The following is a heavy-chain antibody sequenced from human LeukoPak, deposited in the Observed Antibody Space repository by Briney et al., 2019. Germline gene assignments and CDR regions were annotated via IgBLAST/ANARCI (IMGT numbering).Heavy chain of an antibody. D-gene: IGHD3-22*01. CDR3: ARSGYDYYDSSGRLDY. J-gene: IGHJ4*02. CDR1: GFTFSGNA. Sequence: GGSLRLSCAASGFTFSGNAMHWVRQAPGKGREWVAVISNSGNDKHHADTVKGRFTISRDNSQNTLCLQMNSLRAEDTAVYYCARSGYDYYDSSGRLDYWGQGTLATVSS. V-gene: IGHV3-30*14. CDR2: ISNSGNDK.